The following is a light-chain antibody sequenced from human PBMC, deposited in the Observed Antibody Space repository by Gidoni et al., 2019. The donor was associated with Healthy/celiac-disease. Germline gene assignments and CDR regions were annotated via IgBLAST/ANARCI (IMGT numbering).Light chain of an antibody. CDR1: QSVSSY. J-gene: IGKJ4*01. CDR2: DAS. CDR3: QQRSNGPPLT. V-gene: IGKV3-11*01. Sequence: EIVLTHSPATLSLSPGERATLSCRASQSVSSYLAWYQQNPGQAPRLLIYDASNRATGIPARFSGSGSGTDFTLTISSLEPEDFAVYYCQQRSNGPPLTFGGGTKVEIK.